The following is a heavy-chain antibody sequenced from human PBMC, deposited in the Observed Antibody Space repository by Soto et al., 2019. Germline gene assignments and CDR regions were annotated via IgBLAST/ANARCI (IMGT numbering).Heavy chain of an antibody. J-gene: IGHJ6*03. CDR3: ARACSTSCYAVYYYYYMDV. V-gene: IGHV1-8*01. CDR2: MNPNSGNT. D-gene: IGHD2-2*01. Sequence: QVQLVQSGAEVKKPGASVKVSCKASGYTFTSYDINWVRQATGQGLEWMGWMNPNSGNTGDAQKFQGRVTMTRNTSISTAYMELSSLRSEDTAVYYCARACSTSCYAVYYYYYMDVWGKGTTVTVSS. CDR1: GYTFTSYD.